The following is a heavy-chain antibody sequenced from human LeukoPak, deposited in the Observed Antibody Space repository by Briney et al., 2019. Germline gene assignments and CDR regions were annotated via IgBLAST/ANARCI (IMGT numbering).Heavy chain of an antibody. CDR1: GYTFTSYG. D-gene: IGHD1-26*01. Sequence: GASVKVSCKASGYTFTSYGISWVRQAPGQGLEWMGWISAYNGNTNYAQKLQGRVTMTTDTSTSTAYMELRSLRSDDTAVYYCAREHSGSYGLYYGMDVWGQGTTVTVSS. CDR3: AREHSGSYGLYYGMDV. V-gene: IGHV1-18*01. CDR2: ISAYNGNT. J-gene: IGHJ6*02.